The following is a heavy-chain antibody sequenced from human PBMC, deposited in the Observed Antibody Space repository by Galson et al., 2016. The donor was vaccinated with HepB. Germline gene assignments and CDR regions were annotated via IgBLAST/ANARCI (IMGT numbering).Heavy chain of an antibody. J-gene: IGHJ4*02. D-gene: IGHD2/OR15-2a*01. V-gene: IGHV3-23*01. CDR1: PINLNTYA. CDR3: AKDRSGRFYFPSGDFDY. CDR2: ISGSGGST. Sequence: SLRLSCAASPINLNTYAMSWVRQAPGKGLEWVSGISGSGGSTFYADSVKGRFTIYRDNSKNTVFLQMNSRRAEDTAVYYCAKDRSGRFYFPSGDFDYWGQGALVTVSS.